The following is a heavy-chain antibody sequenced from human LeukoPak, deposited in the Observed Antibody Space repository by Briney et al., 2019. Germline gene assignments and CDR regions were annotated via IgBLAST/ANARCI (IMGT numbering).Heavy chain of an antibody. D-gene: IGHD3-3*01. CDR3: ARSVEGSFDY. J-gene: IGHJ4*02. CDR2: MTSDTKTI. V-gene: IGHV3-48*02. CDR1: GFKFSVYS. Sequence: GGSLRLSCAASGFKFSVYSMNWVRQAPGKGLEWVSYMTSDTKTIYYAVSVQGRFTISRDNAKNSVYLQMDSLRHEDTAVYYCARSVEGSFDYWGQGPLVTVSS.